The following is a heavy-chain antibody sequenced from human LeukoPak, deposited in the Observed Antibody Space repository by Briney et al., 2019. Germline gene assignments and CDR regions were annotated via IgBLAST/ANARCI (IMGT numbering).Heavy chain of an antibody. CDR3: ARGEYQLHLYYYYYYMDV. V-gene: IGHV1-69*05. CDR1: GGTFSSYA. CDR2: IIPIFGTA. J-gene: IGHJ6*03. D-gene: IGHD2-2*01. Sequence: GASVKVSCKASGGTFSSYAISWVRQAPGQGLEWMGGIIPIFGTANYAQKFQGRVTITTDESTSTAYMELRSLRSEDTAVYYCARGEYQLHLYYYYYYMDVWGKGTTVTVSS.